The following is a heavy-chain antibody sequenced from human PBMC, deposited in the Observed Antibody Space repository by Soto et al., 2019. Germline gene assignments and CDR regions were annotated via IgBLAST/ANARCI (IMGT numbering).Heavy chain of an antibody. CDR2: TDHGGST. CDR1: GGSLSGYF. D-gene: IGHD3-3*02. CDR3: AALRFGP. J-gene: IGHJ5*02. V-gene: IGHV4-34*01. Sequence: PSETLSLTCGVYGGSLSGYFWSWIRQPPGKGLEWIGDTDHGGSTNYNPSLESRVTMSVDTSKNQFSLRLSSLTAADTAVYYCAALRFGPWGQGTLVTVS.